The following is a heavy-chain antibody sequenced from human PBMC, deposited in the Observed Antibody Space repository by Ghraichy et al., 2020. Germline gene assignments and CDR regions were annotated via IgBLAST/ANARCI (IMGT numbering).Heavy chain of an antibody. Sequence: GGSLRLSCVASGFNVTGKYMIWVRQAPGKGLEWVSIIYAGGSSYYADSVKGRFTISRDNSKNTLSLQMNNLKAEDTAMYYCVRANCGDDCWLYWYFDLWGRGTPVTVSS. CDR1: GFNVTGKY. J-gene: IGHJ2*01. V-gene: IGHV3-53*01. CDR2: IYAGGSS. CDR3: VRANCGDDCWLYWYFDL. D-gene: IGHD2-21*02.